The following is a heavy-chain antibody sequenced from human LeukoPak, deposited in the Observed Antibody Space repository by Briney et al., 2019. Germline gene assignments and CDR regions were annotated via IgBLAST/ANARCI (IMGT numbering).Heavy chain of an antibody. CDR1: GGTFSSYA. CDR2: IIPIFGTA. Sequence: SLKVSCKASGGTFSSYAISWVRQAPGQGLEWMGGIIPIFGTANYAQKFQGRVTITADGSTSTAYMELSSLRSEDTAVYYCARAGYCSSTSCYNWFDPWGQGTLVTVSS. J-gene: IGHJ5*02. D-gene: IGHD2-2*01. V-gene: IGHV1-69*13. CDR3: ARAGYCSSTSCYNWFDP.